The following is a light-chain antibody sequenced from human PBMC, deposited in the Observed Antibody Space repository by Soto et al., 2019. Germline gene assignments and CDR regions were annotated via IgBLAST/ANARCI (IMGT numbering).Light chain of an antibody. J-gene: IGLJ1*01. CDR2: DDR. CDR3: QVWDTTSDHFF. Sequence: SYELSQPPSVSVAPGQTARITCGGNNIGSYNVHWYQQKPGLAPVLVVYDDRDRPSGIPERFSGSNSGNTAALIISRVEAGDEADYYCQVWDTTSDHFFFGTGTKVTVL. CDR1: NIGSYN. V-gene: IGLV3-21*02.